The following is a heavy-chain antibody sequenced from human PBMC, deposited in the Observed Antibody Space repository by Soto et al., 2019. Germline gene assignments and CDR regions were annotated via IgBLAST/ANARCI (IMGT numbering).Heavy chain of an antibody. Sequence: GPVKVSCKASGYTFTSYGISWVRQAPGQGLEWMGWISAYNGNTNYAQKLQGRVTMTTDTSTSTAYMELRSLRSDDTAVYYCARLQYYYDSSGPSGAFDIWGQGTMVTVSS. J-gene: IGHJ3*02. CDR3: ARLQYYYDSSGPSGAFDI. CDR1: GYTFTSYG. D-gene: IGHD3-22*01. V-gene: IGHV1-18*04. CDR2: ISAYNGNT.